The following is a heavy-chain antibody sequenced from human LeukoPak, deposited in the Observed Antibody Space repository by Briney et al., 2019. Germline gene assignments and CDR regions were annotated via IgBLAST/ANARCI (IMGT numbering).Heavy chain of an antibody. CDR3: ARVGGLLWFGNFDY. CDR2: ISSSGSTI. Sequence: PGGSLRLSCAASGFTFSSYEMNWVRQAPGKGLEWVSYISSSGSTIYYADSVKGRFTISRDNAKNSLYLQMNSLRAEDTAVYYCARVGGLLWFGNFDYWGQGTLVTASS. CDR1: GFTFSSYE. D-gene: IGHD3-10*01. J-gene: IGHJ4*02. V-gene: IGHV3-48*03.